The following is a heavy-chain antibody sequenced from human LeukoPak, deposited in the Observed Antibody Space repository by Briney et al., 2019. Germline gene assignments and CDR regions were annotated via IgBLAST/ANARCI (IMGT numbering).Heavy chain of an antibody. CDR3: ARLRTFWGAFDI. Sequence: GSSVKVSCKASGGTFSSYAISWVRQAPGQGLEWMGGIIPIFGTANYAQKFQGRVTITADESTSTAYMELSSLRSEDTAVYYCARLRTFWGAFDIWGQGTMVTVSS. J-gene: IGHJ3*02. D-gene: IGHD7-27*01. CDR2: IIPIFGTA. V-gene: IGHV1-69*01. CDR1: GGTFSSYA.